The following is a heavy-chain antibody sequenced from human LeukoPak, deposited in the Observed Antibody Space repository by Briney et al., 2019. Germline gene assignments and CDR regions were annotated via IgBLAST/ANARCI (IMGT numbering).Heavy chain of an antibody. CDR1: GYTFIGYY. D-gene: IGHD2-2*02. CDR3: ARDPIVVVPAAIRPRSNWFDP. CDR2: INPNSGGT. V-gene: IGHV1-2*02. Sequence: ASVKVSCKASGYTFIGYYMHWVRQAPGQGLEWMGWINPNSGGTNYARKFQGRVTMTRDTSISTAYMELSRLRSDDTAVYYCARDPIVVVPAAIRPRSNWFDPWGQGTLVTVSS. J-gene: IGHJ5*02.